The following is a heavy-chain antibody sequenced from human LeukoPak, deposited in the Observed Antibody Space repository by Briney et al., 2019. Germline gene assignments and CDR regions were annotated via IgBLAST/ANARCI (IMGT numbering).Heavy chain of an antibody. D-gene: IGHD6-19*01. V-gene: IGHV3-9*01. CDR2: ISWNSGSI. J-gene: IGHJ4*02. Sequence: GGSLRLSCAASGFTFDDYAMHWVRQAPGKGLEWVSGISWNSGSIGYADSVKGRFTISRDNAKNSLYLQMNSLRAEDTALYYCARPRYSSGSELDYWGQETLVTVSS. CDR3: ARPRYSSGSELDY. CDR1: GFTFDDYA.